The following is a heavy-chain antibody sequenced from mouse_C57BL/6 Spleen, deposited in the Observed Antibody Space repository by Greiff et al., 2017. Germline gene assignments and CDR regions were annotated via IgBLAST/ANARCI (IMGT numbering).Heavy chain of an antibody. Sequence: QVQLQQPGAELVRPGSSVKLSCKASGYTFTSYWMHWVKQRPIQGLEWIGNIDPSDSETHYNQKFKDKATLTVDKSSSTAYMQLSSLTSEDSAVYYCARSDYGSSSRYFDVWGTGTTVTVSS. J-gene: IGHJ1*03. V-gene: IGHV1-52*01. CDR3: ARSDYGSSSRYFDV. D-gene: IGHD1-1*01. CDR1: GYTFTSYW. CDR2: IDPSDSET.